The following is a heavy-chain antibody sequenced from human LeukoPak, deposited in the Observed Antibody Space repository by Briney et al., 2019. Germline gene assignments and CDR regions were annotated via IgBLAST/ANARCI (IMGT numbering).Heavy chain of an antibody. CDR3: AKASGGDSPPS. D-gene: IGHD3-16*01. J-gene: IGHJ4*02. V-gene: IGHV3-30*18. CDR2: ISYDGSNK. CDR1: GFTFSSYG. Sequence: GGSLRLSCAASGFTFSSYGMHWVRQAPGKGLEWVAVISYDGSNKYYADSVKGRFTISRDNSKNTLYLQMNSLRAEDTAVYYCAKASGGDSPPSWGQGTLVTVSS.